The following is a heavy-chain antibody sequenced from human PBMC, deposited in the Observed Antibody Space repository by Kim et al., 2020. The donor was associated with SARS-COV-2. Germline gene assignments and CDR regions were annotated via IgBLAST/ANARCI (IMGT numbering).Heavy chain of an antibody. V-gene: IGHV3-53*01. CDR3: SRVYGPVPPHDYFDY. CDR1: GLSVGSNY. J-gene: IGHJ4*02. Sequence: GGSLRLSCAASGLSVGSNYMSWVRHAPGRGLEWVSVIYDGDNTRYADSVKGRFTVSRDSSRNTLYLQMNSLIAEDTALYYCSRVYGPVPPHDYFDYCGQG. D-gene: IGHD4-17*01. CDR2: IYDGDNT.